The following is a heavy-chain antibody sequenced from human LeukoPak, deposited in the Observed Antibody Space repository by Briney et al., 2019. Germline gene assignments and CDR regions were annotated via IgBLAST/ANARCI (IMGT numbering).Heavy chain of an antibody. Sequence: KPGGSLRLSCAASGFTFSDYYMSWIRQAPGKGLGWVSYISSTASSIYYADSVKGRFTISRDNAKNSLYLQMNSLRAEDTAVYYCARDVTYHGGDWFDPWGQGTLVTVSS. CDR1: GFTFSDYY. V-gene: IGHV3-11*04. D-gene: IGHD4-23*01. J-gene: IGHJ5*02. CDR2: ISSTASSI. CDR3: ARDVTYHGGDWFDP.